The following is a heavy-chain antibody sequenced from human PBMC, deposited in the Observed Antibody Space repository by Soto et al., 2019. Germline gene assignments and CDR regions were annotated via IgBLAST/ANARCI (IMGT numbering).Heavy chain of an antibody. V-gene: IGHV1-18*04. CDR3: AKGDDFWSGYNLRLGAYYGMDV. Sequence: GASVKVSCKASGYTFTSYGISWVRQAPGQGLEWMGWISAYNGNTNYAQKLQGRVTMTTDTSTSTAYMELRSLRSDDTAVYYCAKGDDFWSGYNLRLGAYYGMDVWGQGTTVTVSS. J-gene: IGHJ6*02. D-gene: IGHD3-3*01. CDR1: GYTFTSYG. CDR2: ISAYNGNT.